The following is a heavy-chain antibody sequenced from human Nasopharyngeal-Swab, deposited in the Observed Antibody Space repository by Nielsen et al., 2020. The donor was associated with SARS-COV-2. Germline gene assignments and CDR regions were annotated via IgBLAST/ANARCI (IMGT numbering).Heavy chain of an antibody. J-gene: IGHJ3*02. V-gene: IGHV4-34*01. D-gene: IGHD2/OR15-2a*01. CDR3: ARENWQLANVFDI. Sequence: SETLSLTCAVYGGSFTDYYWTWIRQPPGKGLEWIGEINHSGSTKHNPSLKSRVTLSLDTSKNQFSLKVTSVTAADTAVYYCARENWQLANVFDIWGQGTMVTVSS. CDR1: GGSFTDYY. CDR2: INHSGST.